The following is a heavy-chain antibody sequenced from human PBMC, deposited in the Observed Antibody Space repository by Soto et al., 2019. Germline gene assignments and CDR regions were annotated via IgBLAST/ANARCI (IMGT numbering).Heavy chain of an antibody. CDR1: GFTFSSYA. J-gene: IGHJ3*02. CDR3: AKVVPNYIVVVVAAFDI. V-gene: IGHV3-23*01. D-gene: IGHD2-15*01. CDR2: ISGSGGST. Sequence: GGSLRLSCAASGFTFSSYAMSWVRQAPGKGLEWVSAISGSGGSTYYADSVKGRFTISRDNSKNTLYLQMNSLRAEDTAVYYCAKVVPNYIVVVVAAFDIWGQGTMVTVAS.